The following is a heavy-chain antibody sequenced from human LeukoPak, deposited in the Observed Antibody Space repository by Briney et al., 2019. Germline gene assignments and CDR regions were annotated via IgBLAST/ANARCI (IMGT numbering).Heavy chain of an antibody. CDR2: IYYSGST. CDR3: ARVTGYMIEGYFDY. D-gene: IGHD3-22*01. Sequence: SETLSLTCTVPSGSISSYYWSWIRQPPGKGLEWIGYIYYSGSTNYNPSLKSRVTISVKTSKNQFSLKLSSVTAADTAVYYCARVTGYMIEGYFDYWGQGTLVTVSS. J-gene: IGHJ4*02. CDR1: SGSISSYY. V-gene: IGHV4-59*01.